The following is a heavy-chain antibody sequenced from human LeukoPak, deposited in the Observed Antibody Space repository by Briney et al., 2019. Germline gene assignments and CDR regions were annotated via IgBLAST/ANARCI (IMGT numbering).Heavy chain of an antibody. J-gene: IGHJ4*02. Sequence: GGSLRLSCAASGFTFSSYAMHGVRQAPGKGLEWVAVISYDGSNKYYADSVKGRFTISRDNSKNTLYLQMNSLRAEDTAVYYCARVLRFLGGSSWYGALYSFDYWGQGTLVTVSS. CDR1: GFTFSSYA. CDR3: ARVLRFLGGSSWYGALYSFDY. V-gene: IGHV3-30-3*01. CDR2: ISYDGSNK. D-gene: IGHD6-13*01.